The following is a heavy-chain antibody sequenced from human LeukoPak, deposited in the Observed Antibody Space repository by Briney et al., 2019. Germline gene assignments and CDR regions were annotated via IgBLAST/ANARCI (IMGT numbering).Heavy chain of an antibody. V-gene: IGHV4-59*08. CDR2: IYYSGST. CDR1: GGSISSHY. D-gene: IGHD2-21*02. Sequence: PSETLSLTCTVSGGSISSHYGSWIRQPPGGGLEWIGYIYYSGSTKYNPSLKGRVTLSVDTSKYQLSLELTSVTAADTAVYYCARHLRGSLTAIYYQYGLDVWGQGTAVTISS. J-gene: IGHJ6*02. CDR3: ARHLRGSLTAIYYQYGLDV.